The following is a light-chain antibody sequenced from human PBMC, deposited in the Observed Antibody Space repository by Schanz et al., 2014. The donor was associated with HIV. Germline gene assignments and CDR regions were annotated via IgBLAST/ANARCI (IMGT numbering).Light chain of an antibody. V-gene: IGLV1-40*01. Sequence: QSVLTQPPSVSGAPGQRVTISCTGGISNIGAGYDVHWYQQLPGTPPKLLIYGSTNRPSGVPDRFSGSKSGTSASLAITGLQAEDEADYYCQSYDSSLSDSRVFGRGTKLTVL. CDR2: GST. J-gene: IGLJ3*02. CDR1: ISNIGAGYD. CDR3: QSYDSSLSDSRV.